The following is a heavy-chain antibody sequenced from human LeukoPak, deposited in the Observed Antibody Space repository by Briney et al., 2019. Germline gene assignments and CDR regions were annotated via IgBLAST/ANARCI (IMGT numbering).Heavy chain of an antibody. CDR1: GYTFTGYY. CDR2: INPNSGGT. D-gene: IGHD1-26*01. J-gene: IGHJ4*02. CDR3: ARDTYSGVGAPGY. V-gene: IGHV1-2*02. Sequence: ASVKVSCKASGYTFTGYYMHWVRQAPGQGLEWMGWINPNSGGTNYAQKFQGRVTMTRDTSISTAYMELSRLRSDDTAVYYCARDTYSGVGAPGYWGQGTLVTVSS.